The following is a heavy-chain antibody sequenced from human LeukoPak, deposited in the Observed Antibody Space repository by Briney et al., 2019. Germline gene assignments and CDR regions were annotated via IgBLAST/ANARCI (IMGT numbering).Heavy chain of an antibody. J-gene: IGHJ5*02. CDR2: MNPNSGNT. V-gene: IGHV1-8*01. CDR3: ARVLGSRVDP. Sequence: ASVKVSCKASGYTFTSYDINWVRQATGQGLEWMGWMNPNSGNTGYAQKFQGRVTMTRDTSISTAYMELSRLTSDDTAMYYCARVLGSRVDPWGQGTLVTVSS. CDR1: GYTFTSYD.